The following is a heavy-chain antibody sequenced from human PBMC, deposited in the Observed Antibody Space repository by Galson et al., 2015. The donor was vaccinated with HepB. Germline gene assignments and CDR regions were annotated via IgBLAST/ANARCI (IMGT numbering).Heavy chain of an antibody. CDR3: ARSSSWSLYYFDY. CDR2: ISSSSSYT. Sequence: SLRLSCAASGFTFSDYYMSWIRQAPGKGLEWVSYISSSSSYTNYADSVKGRFTISRDNAKNSLYLQMNSLRAEDTAVYYCARSSSWSLYYFDYWGQGTLVTVSS. CDR1: GFTFSDYY. D-gene: IGHD6-13*01. J-gene: IGHJ4*02. V-gene: IGHV3-11*03.